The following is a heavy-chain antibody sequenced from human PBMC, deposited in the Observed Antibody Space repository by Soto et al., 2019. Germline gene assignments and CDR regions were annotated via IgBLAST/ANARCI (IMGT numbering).Heavy chain of an antibody. V-gene: IGHV1-46*01. CDR2: INPSGGST. D-gene: IGHD5-12*01. J-gene: IGHJ5*02. CDR1: GYTFTSYY. Sequence: GAAVKVSCKASGYTFTSYYMHWVRQATGQGLEWMGIINPSGGSTSYTQKFQGRVTMTRDTSTSTVYMELSRLRSEDTAVYYCAREESMVEMATKGVVNWFDPWGQGTLVTVSS. CDR3: AREESMVEMATKGVVNWFDP.